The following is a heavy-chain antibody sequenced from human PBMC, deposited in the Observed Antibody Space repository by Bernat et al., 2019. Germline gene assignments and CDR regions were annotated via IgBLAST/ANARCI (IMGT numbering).Heavy chain of an antibody. J-gene: IGHJ4*02. V-gene: IGHV4-59*01. Sequence: QVQLQESGPGLVKPSETLFLTCAVSGAYINGFYWTWIRQPPGKGLEWIGYIYFSGSTNHNPSLSSRVTMSVDTSKNLFSLNLTSVTPADSAVYYCARGTSEFDYWGQGVLVTVSS. CDR2: IYFSGST. CDR1: GAYINGFY. CDR3: ARGTSEFDY.